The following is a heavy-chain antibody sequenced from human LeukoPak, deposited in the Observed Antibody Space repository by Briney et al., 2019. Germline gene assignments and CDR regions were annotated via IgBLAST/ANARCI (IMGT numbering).Heavy chain of an antibody. CDR3: ARVTRGGYDGYFDY. J-gene: IGHJ4*02. CDR1: GFTFSSYS. Sequence: GGSLRLSCAASGFTFSSYSMNWVRQAPGKGLELVSFISTSSSYIYYADSLKGRFTISRDNAKKSLYLQINSLRAEDTAVYYCARVTRGGYDGYFDYWGQGTLVTVSS. CDR2: ISTSSSYI. D-gene: IGHD5-12*01. V-gene: IGHV3-21*01.